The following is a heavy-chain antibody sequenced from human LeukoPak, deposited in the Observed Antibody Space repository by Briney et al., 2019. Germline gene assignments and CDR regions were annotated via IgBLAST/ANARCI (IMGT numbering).Heavy chain of an antibody. J-gene: IGHJ4*02. Sequence: PGGSLRLSCAASGFTFSSYWMSWVRQAPGKGLEWVANIKQDGSEKYYVDSAKGRFTISRDNAKNSLYLQMNSLRAEDTAVYYCARGALKSRGSHPYWGQGTLVTVSS. CDR1: GFTFSSYW. CDR3: ARGALKSRGSHPY. CDR2: IKQDGSEK. D-gene: IGHD1-26*01. V-gene: IGHV3-7*01.